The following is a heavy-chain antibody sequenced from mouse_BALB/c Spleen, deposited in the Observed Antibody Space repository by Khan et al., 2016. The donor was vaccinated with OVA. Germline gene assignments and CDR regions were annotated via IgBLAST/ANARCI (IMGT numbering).Heavy chain of an antibody. CDR3: ARGHYYGGSYDYWYFDV. D-gene: IGHD1-1*01. V-gene: IGHV5-6-5*01. J-gene: IGHJ1*01. Sequence: EVELVESGGGLVKPGGSLKLSCAASGYTFSSYAMSWVRQTPEKRLEWVASISSGGSTYYPDSVKGRFTISRDNARNILYLQMSSLRSEDTAMYYCARGHYYGGSYDYWYFDVWGAGTTVTVSS. CDR1: GYTFSSYA. CDR2: ISSGGST.